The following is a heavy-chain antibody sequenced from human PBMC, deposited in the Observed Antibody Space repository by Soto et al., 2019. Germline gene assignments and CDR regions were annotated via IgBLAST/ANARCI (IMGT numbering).Heavy chain of an antibody. CDR1: GFTFDDYA. CDR2: ISWNSGSI. D-gene: IGHD2-15*01. V-gene: IGHV3-9*01. CDR3: AKGQAAASGAKRKGYYFDY. Sequence: EVQLVESGGGLVQPGRSLRLSCAASGFTFDDYAMHWVRQAPGKGLEWVSGISWNSGSIGYADSVKGRFTISRDNAKNSLYLQKNSLRGEDTALYYCAKGQAAASGAKRKGYYFDYWGQGTLVTVSS. J-gene: IGHJ4*02.